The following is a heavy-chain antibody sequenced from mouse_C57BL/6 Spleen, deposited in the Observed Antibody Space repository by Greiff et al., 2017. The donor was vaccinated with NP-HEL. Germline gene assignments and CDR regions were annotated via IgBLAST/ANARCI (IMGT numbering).Heavy chain of an antibody. CDR2: IRSKSNNYAT. CDR1: GFSFNTYA. CDR3: VRGDGGMDY. J-gene: IGHJ4*01. D-gene: IGHD3-3*01. V-gene: IGHV10-1*01. Sequence: EVMLVESGGGLVQPKGSLKLSCAASGFSFNTYAMNWVRQAPGKGLEWVARIRSKSNNYATYYADSVKDRFTISRDDSESMLYLQMNNLKTEDTAMYYCVRGDGGMDYWVQGTSVTVSS.